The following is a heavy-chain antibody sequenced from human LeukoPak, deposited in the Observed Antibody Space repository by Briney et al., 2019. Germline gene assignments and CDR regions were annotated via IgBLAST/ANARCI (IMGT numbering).Heavy chain of an antibody. V-gene: IGHV4-34*01. CDR3: ARPTYIVGAPTGFDY. Sequence: SETLSLTCAVYGGSFSGYYWSWIRLPPGKGLEWIGEINHSGSTNYNPSLKSRVTISVDTSKNQFSLKLSSVTAADTAVYYCARPTYIVGAPTGFDYWGQGTLVTVSS. J-gene: IGHJ4*02. D-gene: IGHD1-26*01. CDR2: INHSGST. CDR1: GGSFSGYY.